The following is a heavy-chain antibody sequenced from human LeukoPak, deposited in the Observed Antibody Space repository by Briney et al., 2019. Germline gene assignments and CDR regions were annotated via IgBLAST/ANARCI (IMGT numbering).Heavy chain of an antibody. CDR1: GFTFSSYA. CDR2: ISGSGGST. D-gene: IGHD3-9*01. CDR3: AKDQWPFSYDILTGANAFDI. V-gene: IGHV3-23*01. Sequence: PGGCLRLSCAASGFTFSSYAMSWVRQAPGKGLEWVSAISGSGGSTYYADSVKGRFTISRDNSKNTLYLQMNSLRAEDTAVYYCAKDQWPFSYDILTGANAFDIWGQGTMVTVSS. J-gene: IGHJ3*02.